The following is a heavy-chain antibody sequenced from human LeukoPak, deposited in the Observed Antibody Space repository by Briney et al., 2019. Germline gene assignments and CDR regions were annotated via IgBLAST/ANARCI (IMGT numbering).Heavy chain of an antibody. CDR1: RFTFSSYA. CDR2: ISGSGGST. D-gene: IGHD2-2*02. Sequence: GRSLRLSCAASRFTFSSYAMSWVRQAPGKGLEWVSAISGSGGSTNNADSVKGRFTISRDNSKNTLFLQMNSLRAEDTAVYYCAKGYCSSFTCYSRFDPWGQGTLVTVSS. V-gene: IGHV3-23*01. CDR3: AKGYCSSFTCYSRFDP. J-gene: IGHJ5*02.